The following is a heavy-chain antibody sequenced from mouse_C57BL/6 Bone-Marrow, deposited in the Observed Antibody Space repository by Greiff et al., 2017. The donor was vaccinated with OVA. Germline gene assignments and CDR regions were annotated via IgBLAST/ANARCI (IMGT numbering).Heavy chain of an antibody. V-gene: IGHV5-4*03. D-gene: IGHD3-3*01. CDR1: GFTFSSYA. CDR2: ISDGGSYT. Sequence: EVKLVESGGGLVKPGGSLKLSCAASGFTFSSYAMSWVRQTPEKRLEWVATISDGGSYTYYPDNVKGRFTISRDNAKNTLYLQMSHLKSEDTAMYYCARRAYYAMDYWGQGTSVTVSS. J-gene: IGHJ4*01. CDR3: ARRAYYAMDY.